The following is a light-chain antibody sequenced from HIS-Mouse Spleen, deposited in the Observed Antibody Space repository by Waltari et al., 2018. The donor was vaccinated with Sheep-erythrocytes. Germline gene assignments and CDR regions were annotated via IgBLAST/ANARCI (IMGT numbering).Light chain of an antibody. J-gene: IGLJ1*01. Sequence: QSALTQPRSVSGSPGQSVTISCTGTSSDVGGYNYVSWYQQYPGKAPKLRIYDLSKRPSGVPDRLSGSKSGNTASLTISGLQAEDEADYYCCSYAGSYNHVFATGTKVTVL. CDR1: SSDVGGYNY. CDR2: DLS. V-gene: IGLV2-11*01. CDR3: CSYAGSYNHV.